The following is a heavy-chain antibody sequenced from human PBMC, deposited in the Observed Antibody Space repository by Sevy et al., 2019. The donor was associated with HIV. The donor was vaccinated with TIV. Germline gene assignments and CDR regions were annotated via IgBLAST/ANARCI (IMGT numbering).Heavy chain of an antibody. Sequence: GGSLRLSCAASGFTFNSYWMTWVRQAPGKGLEWVANINQDGSENYYVDSVKGRFTISRDNSQNSLSLQMNTLRVDDTAVYFCAREVSSYDTYYYDYAMDLWGLGTTVTVSS. CDR2: INQDGSEN. D-gene: IGHD3-10*01. V-gene: IGHV3-7*01. J-gene: IGHJ6*02. CDR3: AREVSSYDTYYYDYAMDL. CDR1: GFTFNSYW.